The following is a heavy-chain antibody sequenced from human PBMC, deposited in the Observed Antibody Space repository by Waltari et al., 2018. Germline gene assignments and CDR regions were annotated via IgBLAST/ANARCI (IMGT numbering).Heavy chain of an antibody. CDR2: INAHSVAT. CDR3: ARVRRPGGPTDAFDI. V-gene: IGHV1-2*02. J-gene: IGHJ3*02. D-gene: IGHD3-16*01. CDR1: GYTFSDYF. Sequence: QAQLVQSGAEVKKPGASVKVSCKASGYTFSDYFMSWVRQAPGQGLEWLGWINAHSVATYHGPKVQNRVTMTRDTSINTAYMELSRLTSDDTALYFCARVRRPGGPTDAFDIWGQGTMVTVSS.